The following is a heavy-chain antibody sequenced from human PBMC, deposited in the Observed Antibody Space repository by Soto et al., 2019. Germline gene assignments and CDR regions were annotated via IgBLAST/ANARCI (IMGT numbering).Heavy chain of an antibody. V-gene: IGHV3-15*07. J-gene: IGHJ4*02. CDR2: IKSKTDGGTT. D-gene: IGHD2-15*01. CDR1: GFTFSNAW. CDR3: TTEGDFCSGGSCYSGGFDY. Sequence: PGGSLRLSCAASGFTFSNAWMNWVRQAPGKGLEWVGRIKSKTDGGTTDYAAPVKGRFTISRDDSKNTLYLQMNSLKTEDTAVYYCTTEGDFCSGGSCYSGGFDYWGQGTLVTVSS.